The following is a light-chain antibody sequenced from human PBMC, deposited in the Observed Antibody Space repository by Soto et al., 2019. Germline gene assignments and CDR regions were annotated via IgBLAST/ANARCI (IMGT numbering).Light chain of an antibody. V-gene: IGKV3D-15*01. J-gene: IGKJ3*01. CDR3: QQSHNRPS. CDR1: QRISTN. Sequence: IVMTQSPDTLSVSPGEGATLSCRASQRISTNLAWYQQRPGQAPRLLIYDASTRATGIPARFSGSGPGTEFTLTISSLQSEDSAVYYCQQSHNRPSFGPGTKVDIK. CDR2: DAS.